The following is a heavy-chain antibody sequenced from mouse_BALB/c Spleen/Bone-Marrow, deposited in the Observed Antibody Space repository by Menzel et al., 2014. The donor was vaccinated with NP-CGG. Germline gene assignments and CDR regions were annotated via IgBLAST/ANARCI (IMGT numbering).Heavy chain of an antibody. CDR1: GYTFTSYY. CDR3: TRGGWLAMDY. V-gene: IGHV1S81*02. D-gene: IGHD2-3*01. J-gene: IGHJ4*01. CDR2: INPSSGGT. Sequence: QVQLQQPGAELVKPGASVKLSCKASGYTFTSYYMYWVKQRPGQGLEWIGEINPSSGGTNFNEKFKSKATLTVDKSSSTAYMQLSSLTSEDSAVYYCTRGGWLAMDYWGQGTSVTVSS.